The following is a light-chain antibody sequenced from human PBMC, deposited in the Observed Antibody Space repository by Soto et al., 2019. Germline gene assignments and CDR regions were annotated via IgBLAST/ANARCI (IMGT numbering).Light chain of an antibody. CDR3: QQYYNWPRA. V-gene: IGKV1D-16*01. CDR1: QGISSW. CDR2: AAS. J-gene: IGKJ1*01. Sequence: DIQMSQSPSSVSASVGDRFTITCRASQGISSWLAWYQQKPGKAPKLLIYAASSLGSGVPSRFSGSGSGTEFTLTISSLQPDDFATYFCQQYYNWPRAFGQGTKVDIK.